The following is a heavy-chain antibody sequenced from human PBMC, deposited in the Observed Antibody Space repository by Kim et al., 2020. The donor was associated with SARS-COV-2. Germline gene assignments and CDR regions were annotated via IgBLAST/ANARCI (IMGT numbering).Heavy chain of an antibody. CDR2: IYYSGST. CDR1: GGSISSSSYY. CDR3: AIQARRGHIVARHDWFDP. D-gene: IGHD2-15*01. V-gene: IGHV4-39*01. J-gene: IGHJ5*02. Sequence: SETLSLTFTVSGGSISSSSYYWGWIRQPPGKGLEWIGSIYYSGSTYYNPSLKSRVTISVDTSKNQFSLKLSSVTAADTAVYYCAIQARRGHIVARHDWFDPWGQGTLVTVSS.